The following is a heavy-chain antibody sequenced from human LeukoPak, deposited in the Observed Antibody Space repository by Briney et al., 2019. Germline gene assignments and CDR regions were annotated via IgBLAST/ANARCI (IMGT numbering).Heavy chain of an antibody. V-gene: IGHV4-4*02. CDR1: VGSISSGNW. CDR3: VVWKGDYTVDY. D-gene: IGHD4-17*01. J-gene: IGHJ4*02. Sequence: PSGTLSLTCAVSVGSISSGNWWTWVRQSPGKGLEWIGEIYHNGTLNYNPSLKSRVTISADSFKNHFSLKLTSVTAADTAVYYCVVWKGDYTVDYRGQGTLVTVSS. CDR2: IYHNGTL.